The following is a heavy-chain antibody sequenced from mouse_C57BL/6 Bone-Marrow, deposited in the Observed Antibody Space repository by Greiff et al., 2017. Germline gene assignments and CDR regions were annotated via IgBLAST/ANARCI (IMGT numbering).Heavy chain of an antibody. CDR2: ISSGSSTI. J-gene: IGHJ2*01. CDR1: GFTFSDYG. V-gene: IGHV5-17*01. Sequence: EVKVVESGGGLVKPGGSLKLSCAASGFTFSDYGMHWVRQAPEKGLEWVAYISSGSSTIYYADTVKGRFTISSDNSKYTLFLQMTSLRSEDTAMYYCARLYCFDYWGQGTTLTVSS. CDR3: ARLYCFDY.